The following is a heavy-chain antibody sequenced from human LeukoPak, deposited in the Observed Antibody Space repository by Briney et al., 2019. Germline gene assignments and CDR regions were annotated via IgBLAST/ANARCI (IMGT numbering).Heavy chain of an antibody. CDR1: GYTFTGYY. CDR3: ARLQGGGSYRNFDY. CDR2: INPNSGGT. D-gene: IGHD3-16*02. J-gene: IGHJ4*02. V-gene: IGHV1-2*02. Sequence: GASVKVSCKASGYTFTGYYMHWVRQAPGQGLEWMGWINPNSGGTNYAQKFQGRVTMTRDTSISTAYMEVSRLRSDDTAVYYCARLQGGGSYRNFDYWGQGTLVTVSS.